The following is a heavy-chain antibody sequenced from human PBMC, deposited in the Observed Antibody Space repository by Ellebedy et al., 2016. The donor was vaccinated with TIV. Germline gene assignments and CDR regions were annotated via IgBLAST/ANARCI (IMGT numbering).Heavy chain of an antibody. V-gene: IGHV5-51*01. D-gene: IGHD3-22*01. J-gene: IGHJ4*02. Sequence: GESLKISCQGSGYTFSNYWIAWVRQMPGRGLELMGIIYPGDSDITYSTSFQGQVTISADKSISTAYLQWSSLQASETAMYYCARDSGDSGGFAFGYWGQGTLVTVSS. CDR2: IYPGDSDI. CDR1: GYTFSNYW. CDR3: ARDSGDSGGFAFGY.